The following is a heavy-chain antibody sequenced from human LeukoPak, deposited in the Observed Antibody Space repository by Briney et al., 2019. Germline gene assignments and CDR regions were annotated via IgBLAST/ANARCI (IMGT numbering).Heavy chain of an antibody. CDR3: ARDLTKYSSGRFDP. V-gene: IGHV3-21*01. CDR1: GFTFTSYS. Sequence: GGSLRLSCAASGFTFTSYSMNWVRQAPGKGLEWVSSISRSSSYIYYADSVKGRFTISRDNAKNSLYLQMNSLRAEETAVYYCARDLTKYSSGRFDPWGPGTLVTVSS. D-gene: IGHD6-25*01. CDR2: ISRSSSYI. J-gene: IGHJ5*02.